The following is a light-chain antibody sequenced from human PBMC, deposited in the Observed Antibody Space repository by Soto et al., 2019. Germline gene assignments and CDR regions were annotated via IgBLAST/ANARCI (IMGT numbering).Light chain of an antibody. Sequence: QSVLTQPPSVSEAPRQRVTISCSGTSSNIGNNAVTWYQQLPGKAPKLLIYYDDLLPSGVSDRFSGSKSGTSASLAISGLQSEDEGDYYCAAWDDSLNAGVFGGGTKLTVL. CDR1: SSNIGNNA. CDR2: YDD. V-gene: IGLV1-36*01. CDR3: AAWDDSLNAGV. J-gene: IGLJ3*02.